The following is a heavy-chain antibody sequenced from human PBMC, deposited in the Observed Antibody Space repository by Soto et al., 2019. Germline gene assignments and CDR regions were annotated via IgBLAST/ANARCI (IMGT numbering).Heavy chain of an antibody. CDR3: ARDPGLAANTGENYGMDV. CDR1: GFTFSSYA. CDR2: ISYDGSNK. J-gene: IGHJ6*02. D-gene: IGHD2-8*02. Sequence: GGSLRLSCAASGFTFSSYAMHWVRQAPGKGLEWVAVISYDGSNKYYADSVKGRFTISRDNPKNTLYLQMNSLRAEDTAVYYCARDPGLAANTGENYGMDVWGQGTTVTVSS. V-gene: IGHV3-30-3*01.